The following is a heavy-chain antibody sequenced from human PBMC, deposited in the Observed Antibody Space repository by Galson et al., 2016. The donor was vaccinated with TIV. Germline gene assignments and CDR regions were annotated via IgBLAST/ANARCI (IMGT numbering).Heavy chain of an antibody. CDR3: AVWSNIYYFAL. D-gene: IGHD2-21*01. CDR1: TNTSTNYY. Sequence: SVKVSCKASTNTSTNYYMHWVRQAPGQGLEWMGIISPSGSRTTFAPNFQGRLTMTRDTSTSTVYMDLSSLRSDDTAVFYCAVWSNIYYFALWGQGTLITVSS. J-gene: IGHJ4*02. V-gene: IGHV1-46*01. CDR2: ISPSGSRT.